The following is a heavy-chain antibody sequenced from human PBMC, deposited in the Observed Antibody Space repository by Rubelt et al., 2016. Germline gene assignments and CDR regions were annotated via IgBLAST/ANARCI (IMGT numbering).Heavy chain of an antibody. J-gene: IGHJ4*02. CDR1: GGSFSGYY. CDR3: ARGRAVGATAIFNY. CDR2: INHSGST. D-gene: IGHD1-26*01. V-gene: IGHV4-34*01. Sequence: VQLQQWGAGLLKPSETLSLTCAVYGGSFSGYYWSWIRQPPGKGLEWIGEINHSGSTNYNPSLKGRVTISVDTSKNLFSLKLSSVTAADTAVYYCARGRAVGATAIFNYWGQGTLVTVSS.